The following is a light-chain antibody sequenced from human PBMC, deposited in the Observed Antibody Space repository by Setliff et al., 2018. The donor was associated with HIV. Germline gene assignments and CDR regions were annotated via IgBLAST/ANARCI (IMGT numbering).Light chain of an antibody. V-gene: IGLV2-8*01. CDR2: ELS. J-gene: IGLJ1*01. Sequence: QSALTQPPSASGSPGQSVAISCTGTSSDIGSHNHVSWYQQYPGKAPKLLIYELSQRPSGVPDRFSGSKSGNTDSLTVSGLQAEDEADYYCASYAGDGVHDIYVFGTGTKVTVL. CDR3: ASYAGDGVHDIYV. CDR1: SSDIGSHNH.